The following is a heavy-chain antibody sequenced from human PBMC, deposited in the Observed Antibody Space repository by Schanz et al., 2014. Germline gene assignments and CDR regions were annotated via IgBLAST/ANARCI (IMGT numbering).Heavy chain of an antibody. CDR1: GITLSGYG. Sequence: QVQLVESGGGLVQPGGSLRLSCAASGITLSGYGLHWVRQAPGKGLEWVGFISFDGRNTGYAHSVKGRFTISRDNSKNTVNLQMNSLRTGDTAMYYCARDPNTSAWLPYFDTWGQGTLVTVSS. J-gene: IGHJ4*02. D-gene: IGHD6-19*01. CDR3: ARDPNTSAWLPYFDT. CDR2: ISFDGRNT. V-gene: IGHV3-30*03.